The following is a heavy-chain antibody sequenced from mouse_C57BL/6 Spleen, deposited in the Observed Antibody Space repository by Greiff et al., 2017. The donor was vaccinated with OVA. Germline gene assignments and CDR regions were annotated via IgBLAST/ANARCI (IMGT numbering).Heavy chain of an antibody. J-gene: IGHJ4*01. Sequence: VQLQQSGPGLVQPSQSLSITCTVSGFSLTSYGVHWVRQSPGKGLEWLGVIWSGGSTDYNAAFISRLSISKDNSKSQVFFKMNSLQADDTAIYYCASPSAYYSNLYYAMDYWGQGTSVTVSS. CDR1: GFSLTSYG. V-gene: IGHV2-2*01. D-gene: IGHD2-5*01. CDR3: ASPSAYYSNLYYAMDY. CDR2: IWSGGST.